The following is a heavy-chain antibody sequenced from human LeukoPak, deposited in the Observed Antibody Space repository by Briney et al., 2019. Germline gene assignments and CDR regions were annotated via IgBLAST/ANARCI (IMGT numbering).Heavy chain of an antibody. D-gene: IGHD5-18*01. V-gene: IGHV1-2*06. J-gene: IGHJ4*02. CDR3: ARAGYSYTKTIGSSWYYFDY. CDR1: GYTFTGYY. Sequence: GASVKVSCKASGYTFTGYYMHWVRQAPGQGLEWMGRINPNSGGTNYAQKFQGRVTMTRDTSISTAYMELSRLRSDDTAVYYCARAGYSYTKTIGSSWYYFDYWGQGTLVTVSS. CDR2: INPNSGGT.